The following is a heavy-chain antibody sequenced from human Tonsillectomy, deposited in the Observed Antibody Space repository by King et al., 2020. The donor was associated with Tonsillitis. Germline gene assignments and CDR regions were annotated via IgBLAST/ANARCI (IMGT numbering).Heavy chain of an antibody. Sequence: QLQESGPGLVKPSQTLSLTCTVSGGSLSGGAYFCGWIRHPPGKGLEWVGYSSDSAKTHYNPSLKSRLTISVEPSENQFSLKLTSVTAADTAVYYCGRYEGGVFDSWGQGTLVTVSS. V-gene: IGHV4-31*03. CDR3: GRYEGGVFDS. CDR2: SSDSAKT. J-gene: IGHJ5*01. D-gene: IGHD2-15*01. CDR1: GGSLSGGAYF.